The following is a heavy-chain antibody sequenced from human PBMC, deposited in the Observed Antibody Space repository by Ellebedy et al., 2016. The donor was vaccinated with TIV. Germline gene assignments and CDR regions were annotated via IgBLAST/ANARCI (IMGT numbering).Heavy chain of an antibody. J-gene: IGHJ4*02. CDR1: GFTFSSYA. V-gene: IGHV3-33*01. CDR2: VWFDGSNK. D-gene: IGHD5-24*01. CDR3: ARGASRWLQLRYYFDY. Sequence: GGSLRLSCAASGFTFSSYAMHWVRQAPGKGLEWVAVVWFDGSNKYYTDSVKGRFTISRDNSKNTLYLQMNSLRAEDTAVYYCARGASRWLQLRYYFDYWGQGTRVTVSS.